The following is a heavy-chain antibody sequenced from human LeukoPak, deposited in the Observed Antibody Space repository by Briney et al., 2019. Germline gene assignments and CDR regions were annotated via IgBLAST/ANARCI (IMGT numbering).Heavy chain of an antibody. CDR2: ISYDGSNK. V-gene: IGHV3-30-3*01. J-gene: IGHJ4*02. CDR3: AREKYSSSWPIYFDY. Sequence: PGGSLRVSCAASGFTFSSYWLNWARQAPGKGLEWVAVISYDGSNKYYADSVKGRFTIFRDNSKNTLYLQMNSLRAEDTAVYYCAREKYSSSWPIYFDYWGQGTLVTVSS. CDR1: GFTFSSYW. D-gene: IGHD6-13*01.